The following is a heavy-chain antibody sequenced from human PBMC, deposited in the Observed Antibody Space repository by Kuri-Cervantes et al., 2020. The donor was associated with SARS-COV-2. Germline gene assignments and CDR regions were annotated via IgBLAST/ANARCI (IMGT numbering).Heavy chain of an antibody. Sequence: GGSRRLSCEASGFTFSSYAMSWVRQAPGKGLEWVSAISGSGGSTYYADSVKGRFTISRDNSKNTLYLQMNSLRAEDTAVYYCAKDIAVAGRLGEYYFDYWGQGTLVTVSS. J-gene: IGHJ4*02. V-gene: IGHV3-23*01. D-gene: IGHD6-19*01. CDR3: AKDIAVAGRLGEYYFDY. CDR2: ISGSGGST. CDR1: GFTFSSYA.